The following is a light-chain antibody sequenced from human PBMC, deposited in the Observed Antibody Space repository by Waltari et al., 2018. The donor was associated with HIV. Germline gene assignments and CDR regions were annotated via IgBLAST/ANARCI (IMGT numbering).Light chain of an antibody. Sequence: ELVLTQSPAPLSFSTGERATLSCRASQNVSSSLAWYQQKPGQPPRLLIYSASNRASGIPARFSGSGSGADFTLTISSLEPEDFAIYYCQQRSNWPLTFGGGTKVDI. CDR1: QNVSSS. CDR3: QQRSNWPLT. J-gene: IGKJ4*01. V-gene: IGKV3-11*01. CDR2: SAS.